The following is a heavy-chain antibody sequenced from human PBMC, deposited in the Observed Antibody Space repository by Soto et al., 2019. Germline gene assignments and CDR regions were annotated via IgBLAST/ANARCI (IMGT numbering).Heavy chain of an antibody. V-gene: IGHV4-34*01. J-gene: IGHJ4*02. CDR3: ARGGGYSSN. CDR1: GGSFSGYY. CDR2: INHSGST. Sequence: SEILSLTCAVYGGSFSGYYWTWIRQPPGKGLEWIGEINHSGSTNYNPSLKSRVTISVDTSKNQFSLKLSSVTAADTAVYYCARGGGYSSNWGQGTLVTVSS. D-gene: IGHD6-13*01.